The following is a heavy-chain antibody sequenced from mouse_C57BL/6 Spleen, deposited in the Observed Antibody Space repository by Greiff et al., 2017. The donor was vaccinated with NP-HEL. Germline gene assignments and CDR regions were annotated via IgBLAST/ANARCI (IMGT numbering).Heavy chain of an antibody. CDR3: ARSQEHYCGSICGYFDV. CDR2: IYPGSGNA. D-gene: IGHD1-1*01. J-gene: IGHJ1*03. Sequence: QVQLQQSGAELVRPGASVKLSCKASGYTFTDYYINWVKQRPGQGLEWIARIYPGSGNAYYNEKFKGKATLTAEKSSSTAYMQLSSLTSEDSAVYFWARSQEHYCGSICGYFDVWGTGTTVTVSS. V-gene: IGHV1-76*01. CDR1: GYTFTDYY.